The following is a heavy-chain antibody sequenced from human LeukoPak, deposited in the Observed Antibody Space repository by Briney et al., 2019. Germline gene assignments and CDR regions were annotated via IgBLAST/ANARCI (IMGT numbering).Heavy chain of an antibody. Sequence: SETLSLTCTVYGGSFSAYYWHWFRQPPGKGLEWIGEINYSGSTKYNPSLKSRVTISIDTSKNQFSLKLSSVTAADTAVYHCAQWGNNMDVWGKGTTVTVSS. J-gene: IGHJ6*03. CDR2: INYSGST. D-gene: IGHD3-16*01. CDR3: AQWGNNMDV. V-gene: IGHV4-34*01. CDR1: GGSFSAYY.